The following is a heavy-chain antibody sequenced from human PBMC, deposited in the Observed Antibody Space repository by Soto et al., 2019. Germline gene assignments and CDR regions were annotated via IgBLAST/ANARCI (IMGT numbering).Heavy chain of an antibody. CDR2: ISAYNGNT. Sequence: GASVKVSCKASGYTFTSYGISWVRQAPGQGLEWMGWISAYNGNTNYAQKLQGRVTMTTDTSTSTAYMELRSLRSDDTAVYYCARFFTYYYGSGSYYNREYYYHYYMDVWGKGTTVTVSS. CDR3: ARFFTYYYGSGSYYNREYYYHYYMDV. J-gene: IGHJ6*03. CDR1: GYTFTSYG. V-gene: IGHV1-18*01. D-gene: IGHD3-10*01.